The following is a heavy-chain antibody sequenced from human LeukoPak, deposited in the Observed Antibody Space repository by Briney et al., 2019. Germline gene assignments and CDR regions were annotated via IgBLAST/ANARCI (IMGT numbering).Heavy chain of an antibody. CDR3: ARTHCGGGSCDTFDP. Sequence: SETLSLTCNVCGVSISNYFWRWLRQPAGKGLEWIGRFYASGTTYYNPSLRSRVTLSMDTSKNHFSLKLTSVTSADTAVYYCARTHCGGGSCDTFDPWGQGTLVTVSS. D-gene: IGHD2-21*01. CDR1: GVSISNYF. J-gene: IGHJ5*02. V-gene: IGHV4-4*07. CDR2: FYASGTT.